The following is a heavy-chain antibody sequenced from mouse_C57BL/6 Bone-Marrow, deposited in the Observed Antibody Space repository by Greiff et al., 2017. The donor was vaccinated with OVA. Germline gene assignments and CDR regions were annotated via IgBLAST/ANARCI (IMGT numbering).Heavy chain of an antibody. CDR1: GFSFNTYA. V-gene: IGHV10-1*01. D-gene: IGHD2-10*01. CDR3: VRHVSLLYWYFDV. CDR2: IRSKSNNYAT. Sequence: EVKLLESGGGLVQPKGSLKLSCAASGFSFNTYAMNWVRQAPGKGLEWVARIRSKSNNYATYYADSVKDRFTISRDDSESMLYLQMNNLKTEDTAMYYCVRHVSLLYWYFDVWGTGTTVTVSS. J-gene: IGHJ1*03.